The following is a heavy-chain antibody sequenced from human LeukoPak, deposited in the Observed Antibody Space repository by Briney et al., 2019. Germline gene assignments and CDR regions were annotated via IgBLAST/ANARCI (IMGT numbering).Heavy chain of an antibody. J-gene: IGHJ4*02. V-gene: IGHV4-34*01. CDR1: GGSFSGYY. D-gene: IGHD3-22*01. CDR3: ARVSYYDSSGYYWHFDY. Sequence: PSETLSLTCAVYGGSFSGYYWSWIRQPPGKGLEWIGEINHSGSTYYNPSLKSRVTISVDTSKNQFSLKLSSVTAADTAVYYCARVSYYDSSGYYWHFDYWGQGTLVTVSS. CDR2: INHSGST.